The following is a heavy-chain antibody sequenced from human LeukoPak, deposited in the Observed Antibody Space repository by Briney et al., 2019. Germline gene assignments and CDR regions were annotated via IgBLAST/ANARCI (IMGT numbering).Heavy chain of an antibody. CDR2: IKQDGSEK. V-gene: IGHV3-7*01. D-gene: IGHD3-9*01. CDR3: ARVVRYFGAFDI. Sequence: GGSLRLSCAASGFTFSSYWISWVRQAPGKGLEWVANIKQDGSEKYYVDSVKGRFTISRDNAKNSLYLQMNSLRAEDTAVYYCARVVRYFGAFDIWGQGTMVTVSS. J-gene: IGHJ3*02. CDR1: GFTFSSYW.